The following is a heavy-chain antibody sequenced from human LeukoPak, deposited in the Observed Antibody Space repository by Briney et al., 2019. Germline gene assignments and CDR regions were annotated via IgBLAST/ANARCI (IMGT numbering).Heavy chain of an antibody. CDR3: ARELYYYGSGSSKNWFDP. CDR2: IYHSGST. V-gene: IGHV4-38-2*02. CDR1: GYSISSGYY. Sequence: KPSETLSLTCAVSGYSISSGYYWGWIRQPPGKGPEWIGSIYHSGSTYYNPSLKSRVTISVDTSKNQFSLKLSSVTAADTAVYYCARELYYYGSGSSKNWFDPWGQGTLVTVSS. J-gene: IGHJ5*02. D-gene: IGHD3-10*01.